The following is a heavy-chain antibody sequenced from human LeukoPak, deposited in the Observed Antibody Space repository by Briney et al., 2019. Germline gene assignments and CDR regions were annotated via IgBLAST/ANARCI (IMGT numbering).Heavy chain of an antibody. CDR1: GGTFSSYA. J-gene: IGHJ4*02. CDR3: ARDRGSGIYYFH. CDR2: IIPILGIA. D-gene: IGHD1-26*01. Sequence: ASVKVSCKASGGTFSSYAISWVRQAPGQGLEWMGRIIPILGIANYAQKFQGRVTITADKSTSTAYMDLSSLRSEDTAVYYCARDRGSGIYYFHWGQGTLVTVSS. V-gene: IGHV1-69*04.